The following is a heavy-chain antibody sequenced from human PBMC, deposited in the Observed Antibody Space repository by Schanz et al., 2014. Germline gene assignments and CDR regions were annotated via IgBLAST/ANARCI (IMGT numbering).Heavy chain of an antibody. CDR1: GFSLNTYG. CDR2: IWNNGDTK. Sequence: QAQLMESGGGVVQPGTSLILSCSVSGFSLNTYGIHWFRQPAGKGLEWVAVIWNNGDTKYYADSVRGRFTISRDRFQITLYLRRSSLRAEDTAVYYCARPRFDYGEVDYWGQGTLVTVSS. J-gene: IGHJ4*02. CDR3: ARPRFDYGEVDY. D-gene: IGHD4-17*01. V-gene: IGHV3-33*01.